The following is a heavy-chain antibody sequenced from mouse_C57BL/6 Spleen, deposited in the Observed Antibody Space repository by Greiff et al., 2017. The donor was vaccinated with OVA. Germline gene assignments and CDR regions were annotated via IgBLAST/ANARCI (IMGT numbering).Heavy chain of an antibody. J-gene: IGHJ4*01. V-gene: IGHV1-82*01. CDR1: GYAFSSSW. Sequence: QVQLQQSGPELVKPGASVKISCKASGYAFSSSWMNWVKQRPGKGLEWIGRIYPGDGDTNYNGKFKGKATLTADKSSSTAYMQLSSLTSEDSAVYFCARCEASYCYAMDYWGQGTSVTVSS. CDR2: IYPGDGDT. CDR3: ARCEASYCYAMDY. D-gene: IGHD6-1*01.